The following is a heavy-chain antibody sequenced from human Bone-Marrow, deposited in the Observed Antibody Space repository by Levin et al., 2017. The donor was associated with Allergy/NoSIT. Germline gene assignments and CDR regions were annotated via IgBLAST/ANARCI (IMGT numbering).Heavy chain of an antibody. D-gene: IGHD2/OR15-2a*01. CDR3: ARGLIAGDPRWFDP. V-gene: IGHV4-59*01. Sequence: PSETLSLTCTVFGGSITGYYWSWIRQSPGKGLEWIGYVFYTGSTFYNPSLKSRVTISLDTSKNQFSLNMISVTTADTAVYYCARGLIAGDPRWFDPWGQGTLVTVSS. CDR1: GGSITGYY. J-gene: IGHJ5*02. CDR2: VFYTGST.